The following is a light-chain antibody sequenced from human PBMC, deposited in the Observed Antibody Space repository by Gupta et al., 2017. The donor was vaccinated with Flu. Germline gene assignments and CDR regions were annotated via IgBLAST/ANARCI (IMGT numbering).Light chain of an antibody. CDR3: QVWDSSSDHREV. V-gene: IGLV3-21*02. CDR1: NIGSKS. J-gene: IGLJ3*02. Sequence: SYVLTQPPSVSVAPGQAARLTCGGNNIGSKSVHWYQQKPRQAPVLVVYDDSDRPSGTPERFSGSNSGNTATLTISRVEAGDEADYYCQVWDSSSDHREVFGGGTKLTVL. CDR2: DDS.